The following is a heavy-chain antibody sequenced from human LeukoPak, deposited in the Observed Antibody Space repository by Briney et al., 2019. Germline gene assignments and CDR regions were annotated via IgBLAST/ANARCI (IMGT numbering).Heavy chain of an antibody. J-gene: IGHJ4*02. Sequence: GGSLRLSCAASGFTFSSYAMSWVRQAPGKGLEWVSAISGSGGSTYYADSVKGRFTISRDSSKNTLYLQMNSLRAEDMAVYYCAQGGNCSGGSCYLSIDFWGQGTLVTVSS. CDR3: AQGGNCSGGSCYLSIDF. CDR2: ISGSGGST. V-gene: IGHV3-23*01. CDR1: GFTFSSYA. D-gene: IGHD2-15*01.